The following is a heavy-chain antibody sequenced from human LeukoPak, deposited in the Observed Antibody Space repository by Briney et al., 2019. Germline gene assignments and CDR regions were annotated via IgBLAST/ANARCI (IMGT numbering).Heavy chain of an antibody. Sequence: PSETLSLTCIVSGDSVSNGNYYWSWLRQPPGKALEWIGYIYYTGSTYYNPSLEGRVTISVDTSRNHSSVKLNSVTAADTAVYYCARSQNYYGSGDYWSQGTLVTVSS. CDR3: ARSQNYYGSGDY. CDR2: IYYTGST. D-gene: IGHD3-10*01. V-gene: IGHV4-61*03. J-gene: IGHJ4*02. CDR1: GDSVSNGNYY.